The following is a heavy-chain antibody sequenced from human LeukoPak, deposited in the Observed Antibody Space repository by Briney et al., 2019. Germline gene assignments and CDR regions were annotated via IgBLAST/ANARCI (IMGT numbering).Heavy chain of an antibody. CDR2: ISSSSSYI. J-gene: IGHJ6*02. D-gene: IGHD3-10*01. CDR1: GFTFSSYS. CDR3: ARDRWFEGYYYYGMDV. V-gene: IGHV3-21*01. Sequence: PGGSLRLSCAASGFTFSSYSMNWVRQAPGKGLEWVSCISSSSSYIYYADSVKGRFTISRDNAKNSLYLQMNSLRAEDTAVYYCARDRWFEGYYYYGMDVWGQGTTVTVSS.